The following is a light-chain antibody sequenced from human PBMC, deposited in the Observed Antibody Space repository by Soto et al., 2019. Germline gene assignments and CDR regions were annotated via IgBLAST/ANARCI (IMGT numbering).Light chain of an antibody. J-gene: IGLJ1*01. CDR2: EVS. CDR3: SSYTSSSIDYV. Sequence: QSVLTQPASVSGSPGQSITISCTGTSSDVGGYNYVSWYQQHPGKDPKLMIYEVSNRPSGVSNRFSGSKSGNTASLTISGLKAEDEADYYCSSYTSSSIDYVFGTGTKVTVL. V-gene: IGLV2-14*01. CDR1: SSDVGGYNY.